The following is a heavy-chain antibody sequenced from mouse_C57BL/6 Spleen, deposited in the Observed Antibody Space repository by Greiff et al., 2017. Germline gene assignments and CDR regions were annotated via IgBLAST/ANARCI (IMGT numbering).Heavy chain of an antibody. CDR3: ARDPSMVTTGAWFAY. Sequence: QVQLQPPGAELVLPGASVKLSCKASGYTFPSYWMHWVKQRPGQGLEWFGEIDPSDSYTKDNQTFKGKSTLTVDKSSSTAYMQLSSLTSEDSAVYYCARDPSMVTTGAWFAYWGQGTLVTVSA. CDR1: GYTFPSYW. J-gene: IGHJ3*01. CDR2: IDPSDSYT. V-gene: IGHV1-69*01. D-gene: IGHD2-2*01.